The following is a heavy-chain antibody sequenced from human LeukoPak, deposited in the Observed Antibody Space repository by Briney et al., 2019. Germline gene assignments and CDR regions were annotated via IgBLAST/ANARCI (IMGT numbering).Heavy chain of an antibody. V-gene: IGHV4-30-2*01. CDR1: GGSNSSGGYY. Sequence: SETLSLTCAVSGGSNSSGGYYWSWIRQPPGKGLEWIGYIYHSGSTYYNPSLKSRVTISVDRSKNQFSLKLSSVTAADTAVYYCARRVVPAATFDYWGQGTLVTVSS. J-gene: IGHJ4*02. CDR2: IYHSGST. CDR3: ARRVVPAATFDY. D-gene: IGHD2-2*01.